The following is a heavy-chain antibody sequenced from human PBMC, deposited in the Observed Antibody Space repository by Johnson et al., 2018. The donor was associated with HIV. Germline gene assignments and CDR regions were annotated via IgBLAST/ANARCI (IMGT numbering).Heavy chain of an antibody. Sequence: VQLVESGGGLVQPGGSLRLSCAASGFTFSSYAMSWVRQAPGKGLEWVSGINWNGGSTGYADSVKGRFTISRDNAKNSLYLQMNSLRAEDTAVYYCAKDRRSSSLDAFDIWGQGTMVTVSS. CDR1: GFTFSSYA. D-gene: IGHD6-13*01. CDR3: AKDRRSSSLDAFDI. V-gene: IGHV3-20*04. CDR2: INWNGGST. J-gene: IGHJ3*02.